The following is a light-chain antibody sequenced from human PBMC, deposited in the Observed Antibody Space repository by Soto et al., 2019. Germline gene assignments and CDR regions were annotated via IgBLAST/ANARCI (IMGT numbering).Light chain of an antibody. CDR3: LQDHNYPLT. V-gene: IGKV1-6*01. CDR1: QDIRSD. Sequence: AIQMTQFPSSLFASVGDRVTITCRASQDIRSDLGWYQQRPGKAPKLLIYAASSLQTGVPSRFSGSGSGTDFALTISSLQPEDFATYYCLQDHNYPLTFGGGTKVEIK. J-gene: IGKJ4*01. CDR2: AAS.